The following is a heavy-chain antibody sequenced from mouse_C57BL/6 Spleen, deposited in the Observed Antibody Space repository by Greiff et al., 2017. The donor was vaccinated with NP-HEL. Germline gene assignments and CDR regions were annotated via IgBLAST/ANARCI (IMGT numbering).Heavy chain of an antibody. V-gene: IGHV1-80*01. Sequence: QVQLKQSGAELVKPGASVKISCKASGYAFSSYWMNWVKQRPGKGLEWIGQIYPGDGDTNYNGKFKGKATLTADKSSSTAYMQLSSLTSEDSAVYFCARWGYGSSYEAWFAYWGQGTLVTVSA. J-gene: IGHJ3*01. CDR3: ARWGYGSSYEAWFAY. CDR1: GYAFSSYW. D-gene: IGHD1-1*01. CDR2: IYPGDGDT.